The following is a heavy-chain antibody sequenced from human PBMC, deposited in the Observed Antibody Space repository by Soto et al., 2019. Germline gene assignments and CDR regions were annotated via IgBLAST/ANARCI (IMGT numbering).Heavy chain of an antibody. CDR2: ISSSDTYI. Sequence: EVQLVESGGGLVKPGGSLRLSCAASGFTFSTYSMNLVRQAPGKGLEWVSSISSSDTYIYYADSVKGRFTISRDSAKNSLYLHMNSLRAEDTAVYYCARSSGWMDQFDYWGQGTLVTVSS. CDR3: ARSSGWMDQFDY. V-gene: IGHV3-21*01. CDR1: GFTFSTYS. D-gene: IGHD6-19*01. J-gene: IGHJ4*02.